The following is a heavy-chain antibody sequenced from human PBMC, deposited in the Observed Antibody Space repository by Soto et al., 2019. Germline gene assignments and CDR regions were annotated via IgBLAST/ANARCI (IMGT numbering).Heavy chain of an antibody. D-gene: IGHD3-22*01. J-gene: IGHJ5*02. CDR3: ARVYYYDSSDRGKNWFDP. CDR2: IYHSRST. CDR1: GGSISSGGYS. V-gene: IGHV4-30-2*01. Sequence: SETLSLTCAVSGGSISSGGYSWSWIRQPPGKGLEWIGYIYHSRSTYYNPSLKSRVTISVDRSKNQFSLKLSSVTAADTAVYYCARVYYYDSSDRGKNWFDPWGQGTLVTVSS.